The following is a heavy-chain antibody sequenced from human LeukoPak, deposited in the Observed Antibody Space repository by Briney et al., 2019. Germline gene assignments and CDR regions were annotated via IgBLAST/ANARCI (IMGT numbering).Heavy chain of an antibody. V-gene: IGHV1-2*02. CDR1: GYTFTVYY. CDR3: AKSYGSGSYYRGGHDY. CDR2: INPNSGGT. Sequence: ASVTVSCKASGYTFTVYYMHWVRQAPGQGREWMGWINPNSGGTNYAQKFQGRVTMTRDTAISTAYMELSRLRSDDTAVYYCAKSYGSGSYYRGGHDYWGQGTLVTVSS. J-gene: IGHJ4*02. D-gene: IGHD3-10*01.